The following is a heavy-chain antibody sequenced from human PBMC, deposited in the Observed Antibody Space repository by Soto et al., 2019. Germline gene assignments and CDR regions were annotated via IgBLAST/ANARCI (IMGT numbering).Heavy chain of an antibody. CDR1: GYGFAAYW. V-gene: IGHV5-51*01. CDR3: ARFAAARLAYNWFDP. Sequence: PGESLKISCRGSGYGFAAYWIGWVRQTPGKGLEWMGIIFPGDSQTRYSPSFQGQVTMSADKSSSTAYLQWSSLKASDSAIYYCARFAAARLAYNWFDPWGQGTLVTV. J-gene: IGHJ5*02. D-gene: IGHD6-6*01. CDR2: IFPGDSQT.